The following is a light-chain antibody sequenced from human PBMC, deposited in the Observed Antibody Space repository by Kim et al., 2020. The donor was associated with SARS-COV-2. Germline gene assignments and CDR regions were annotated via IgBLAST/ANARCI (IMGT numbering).Light chain of an antibody. CDR2: DVT. CDR3: SSYTSSSSNWV. V-gene: IGLV2-14*03. J-gene: IGLJ3*02. CDR1: SSDVGGYNS. Sequence: QSITISCTGTSSDVGGYNSVSWYQQQPGKAPKLMIYDVTSRPSGVSNRFSGSKSGNTASLTISGLQPEDAADYYCSSYTSSSSNWVFGGGTQLTVL.